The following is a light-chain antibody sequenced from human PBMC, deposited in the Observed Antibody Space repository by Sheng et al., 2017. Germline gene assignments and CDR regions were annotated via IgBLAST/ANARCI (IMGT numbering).Light chain of an antibody. Sequence: QSVLTQPPSVSAAPGQKVSISCSGSTSNIENNYVAWYQQVPGTAPKLVMYDDDKRPSGIPDRFSGSTSGASATLDITGLQTGDEADYFCGAWDSRQSELLFGGGTKLTVL. V-gene: IGLV1-51*01. J-gene: IGLJ3*02. CDR2: DDD. CDR3: GAWDSRQSELL. CDR1: TSNIENNY.